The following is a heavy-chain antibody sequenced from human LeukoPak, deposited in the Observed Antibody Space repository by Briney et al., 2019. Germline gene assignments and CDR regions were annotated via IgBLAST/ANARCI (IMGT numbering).Heavy chain of an antibody. CDR2: LKEDGSRQ. D-gene: IGHD6-13*01. CDR1: GFTVSTYW. V-gene: IGHV3-7*03. Sequence: GGSLRLSCAASGFTVSTYWMSWVRQAPGKGLEWVASLKEDGSRQYYVDSVKGRFTISRDNAKNSLYLQMSSLRVDDTAVYYCARDLSSRDAYWGQGTLVTVS. J-gene: IGHJ4*02. CDR3: ARDLSSRDAY.